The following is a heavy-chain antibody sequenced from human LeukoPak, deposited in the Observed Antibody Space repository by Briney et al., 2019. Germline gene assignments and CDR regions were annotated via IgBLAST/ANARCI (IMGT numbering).Heavy chain of an antibody. CDR1: GFTFSSYE. D-gene: IGHD3-10*01. CDR3: ARFNSDRPINYYGSGSLPPDY. V-gene: IGHV3-21*01. Sequence: GGSLRLSCAASGFTFSSYEMNWVRQAPGKGLEWVSSISSSSSYIYYADSVKGRFTISRDNAKNSLYLQMNSLRAEDTAVYYCARFNSDRPINYYGSGSLPPDYWGQGTLVTVSS. J-gene: IGHJ4*02. CDR2: ISSSSSYI.